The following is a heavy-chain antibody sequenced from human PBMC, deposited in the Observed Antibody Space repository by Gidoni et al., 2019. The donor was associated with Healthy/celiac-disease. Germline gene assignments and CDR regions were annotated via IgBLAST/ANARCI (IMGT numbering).Heavy chain of an antibody. CDR2: MYYSGST. D-gene: IGHD3-10*01. V-gene: IGHV4-39*01. Sequence: QLQLQESGPGLVKPSETLSLTCTVSGGSSSSSSYYWGWIRPPPGKGLEWMGSMYYSGSTYYNPALKSGVTISVDTAKNKFDLKLSYVTAADTAVYYCASLSMVRGYWGQGTRVTVSS. CDR3: ASLSMVRGY. J-gene: IGHJ4*02. CDR1: GGSSSSSSYY.